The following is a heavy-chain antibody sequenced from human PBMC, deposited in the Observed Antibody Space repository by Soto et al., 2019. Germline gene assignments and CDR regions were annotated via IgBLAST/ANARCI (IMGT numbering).Heavy chain of an antibody. CDR1: VGSISSYY. D-gene: IGHD3-22*01. J-gene: IGHJ4*02. V-gene: IGHV4-59*01. Sequence: SETLSLTCTVSVGSISSYYWIWIRQPPGKGLEWIGYIYYSGSTNYNPSLKSRVTISVDTSKNQFSLKLSSVTAADTAVYYCARAFDYYDSSGSLDYWGQGTLVTVSS. CDR2: IYYSGST. CDR3: ARAFDYYDSSGSLDY.